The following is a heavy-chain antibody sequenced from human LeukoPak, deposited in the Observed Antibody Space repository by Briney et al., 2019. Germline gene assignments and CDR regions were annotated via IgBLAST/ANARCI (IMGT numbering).Heavy chain of an antibody. Sequence: SETQSLTCTVSGGSISSYYWSWIRQPPGKGLEWIGYSNYRGSTDYNPSLKSRVTFSVDTSKNQFSLRLSSVTAADTAVYYCGRRTYYDTLTGYNYWYFDLWGRGTLVTVSS. V-gene: IGHV4-59*01. CDR1: GGSISSYY. D-gene: IGHD3-9*01. CDR3: GRRTYYDTLTGYNYWYFDL. J-gene: IGHJ2*01. CDR2: SNYRGST.